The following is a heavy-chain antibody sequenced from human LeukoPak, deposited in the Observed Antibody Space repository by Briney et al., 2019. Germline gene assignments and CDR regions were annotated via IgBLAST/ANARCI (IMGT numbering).Heavy chain of an antibody. J-gene: IGHJ4*02. D-gene: IGHD2-2*01. Sequence: GGSLRLSCAASGFTVSSTYMSWVRQAPGKGLEWVSVIYTGGGTYYADPVKGRFTISRDNSKNTLYLQMNGLRIEDTALYHCAKDLPAAYFDYWGQGTLVTVSS. V-gene: IGHV3-66*02. CDR1: GFTVSSTY. CDR3: AKDLPAAYFDY. CDR2: IYTGGGT.